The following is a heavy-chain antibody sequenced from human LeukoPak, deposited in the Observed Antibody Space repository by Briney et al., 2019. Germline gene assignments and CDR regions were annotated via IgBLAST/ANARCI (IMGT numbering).Heavy chain of an antibody. V-gene: IGHV3-74*01. CDR3: ARVYCSGGSCYKYFDY. CDR1: GFTFSSYW. J-gene: IGHJ4*02. D-gene: IGHD2-15*01. Sequence: PGGSLRLSCAASGFTFSSYWMHWVRQAPGKGLVWVSRTNSDGSSTSYADSGKGRFTISRDNAKNTLYLQMNSLRAEDTAVYYCARVYCSGGSCYKYFDYWGQGTLVTVSS. CDR2: TNSDGSST.